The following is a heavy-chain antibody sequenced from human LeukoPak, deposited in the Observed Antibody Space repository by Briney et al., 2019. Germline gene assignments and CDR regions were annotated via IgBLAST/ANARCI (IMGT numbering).Heavy chain of an antibody. D-gene: IGHD3-3*01. Sequence: ASVKVSCKASGYTFTGYYIHWVRQAPGQGLEWMGWINPNSGGTTYAQKFQGRVTMTRDTSISTAPMDLSRLTSDDTAVDYCAWNIWSYAFWSGPINWFDPWGQGTLVTVSS. J-gene: IGHJ5*02. CDR3: AWNIWSYAFWSGPINWFDP. CDR1: GYTFTGYY. CDR2: INPNSGGT. V-gene: IGHV1-2*02.